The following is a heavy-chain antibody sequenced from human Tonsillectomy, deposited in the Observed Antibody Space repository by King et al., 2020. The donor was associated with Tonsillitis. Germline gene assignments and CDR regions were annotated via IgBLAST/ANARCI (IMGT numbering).Heavy chain of an antibody. Sequence: VQLQQWGAGLLKPSETLSLTCAVYGGSFSGYYWSWIRQPPGKGLEWIGEINHSENTNYNPSLKSRVTISVDTSKNQFSLKLTSVTGADPALYYCSRRYCSSTSCYPYYYYYMDVWGEGTSVAVSS. CDR3: SRRYCSSTSCYPYYYYYMDV. D-gene: IGHD2-2*01. CDR1: GGSFSGYY. V-gene: IGHV4-34*01. J-gene: IGHJ6*03. CDR2: INHSENT.